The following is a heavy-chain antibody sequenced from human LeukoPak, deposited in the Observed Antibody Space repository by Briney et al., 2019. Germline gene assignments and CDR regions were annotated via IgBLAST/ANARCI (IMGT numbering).Heavy chain of an antibody. CDR3: ARDWSADY. Sequence: GGSLRLSCTASGFTFSFYAMTWVRQAPGKGLEWVSAMGTSGDSPKYADSVKGRFTMSKDSSKNTVDLQMNSLRPEDTAVYYCARDWSADYWGQGTLVTVSS. CDR1: GFTFSFYA. CDR2: MGTSGDSP. J-gene: IGHJ4*02. V-gene: IGHV3-23*01.